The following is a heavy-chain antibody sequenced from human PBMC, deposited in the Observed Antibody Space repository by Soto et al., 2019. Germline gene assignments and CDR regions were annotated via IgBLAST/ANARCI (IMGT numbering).Heavy chain of an antibody. CDR2: ISGSGGSS. Sequence: PGGSLRLSCAASGFTFSSYAMSWVRQASGKGLEWVSAISGSGGSSYYADSVKGRFTISRDNSKNTLYLQMNSLRADDTAVYYCTKDVIVVAPPAAFDLWGQGTLVTVSS. V-gene: IGHV3-23*01. CDR3: TKDVIVVAPPAAFDL. J-gene: IGHJ3*01. D-gene: IGHD2-15*01. CDR1: GFTFSSYA.